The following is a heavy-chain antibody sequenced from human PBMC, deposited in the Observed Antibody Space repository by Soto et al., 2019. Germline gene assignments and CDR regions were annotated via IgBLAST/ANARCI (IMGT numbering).Heavy chain of an antibody. CDR3: AGFVVPASRNTGFDY. Sequence: XETLSLTFTVSGVSINTNNYYWGWVRQPPGKGLEWIGNIFYSGSTFYNPSLRSRLTISVDTSKNQFSLRLNSVTAADAAVYYCAGFVVPASRNTGFDYWGQGTLVTVSS. V-gene: IGHV4-39*01. J-gene: IGHJ4*02. CDR2: IFYSGST. CDR1: GVSINTNNYY. D-gene: IGHD2-15*01.